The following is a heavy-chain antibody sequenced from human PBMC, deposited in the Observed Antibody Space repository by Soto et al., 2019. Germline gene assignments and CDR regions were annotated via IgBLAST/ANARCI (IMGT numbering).Heavy chain of an antibody. CDR1: GYTFTSYY. Sequence: ASVKVSCKSSGYTFTSYYMHWVRQAPGQGPEWMGVINPSSGSTRYAQKFQGRVTMTRDTSTSAFYMDLSSLRSEDTAVYYCAGEELPNYSGMDVWGQGTTVTVSS. CDR3: AGEELPNYSGMDV. J-gene: IGHJ6*02. CDR2: INPSSGST. V-gene: IGHV1-46*01. D-gene: IGHD1-26*01.